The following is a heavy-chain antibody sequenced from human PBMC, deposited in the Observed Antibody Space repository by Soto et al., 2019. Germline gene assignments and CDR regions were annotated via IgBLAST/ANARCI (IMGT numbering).Heavy chain of an antibody. D-gene: IGHD1-26*01. CDR3: TRLGGGHYFDS. V-gene: IGHV3-74*01. Sequence: GGPLRLPCAASGFTFSSYAVSWVRQAPGKGLEWVSRIDNEGTGTSYADSVRGRFTFSRDNAKNTLYLQMSSLRPEDTAVYYCTRLGGGHYFDSWGRGTLVTVSS. J-gene: IGHJ4*02. CDR1: GFTFSSYA. CDR2: IDNEGTGT.